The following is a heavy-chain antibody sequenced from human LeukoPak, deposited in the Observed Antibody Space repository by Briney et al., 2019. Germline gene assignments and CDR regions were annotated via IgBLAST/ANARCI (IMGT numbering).Heavy chain of an antibody. CDR2: ISYDGSNK. J-gene: IGHJ4*02. V-gene: IGHV3-30*18. D-gene: IGHD1-26*01. CDR1: GFTFNSDA. CDR3: AKIVGVTDY. Sequence: GGSLRLSCAASGFTFNSDAMHWVRQAPGKGLEWVAVISYDGSNKYYADSVKGRFTISRDNSRNTLYLQMNSLRAEDTAVYDCAKIVGVTDYWGPGTLVTVSS.